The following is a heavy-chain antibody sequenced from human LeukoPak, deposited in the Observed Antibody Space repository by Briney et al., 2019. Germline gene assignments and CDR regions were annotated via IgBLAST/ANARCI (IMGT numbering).Heavy chain of an antibody. Sequence: SVKVSCKASGGTFSSYAISWVRQAPGQGLEWMGRIIPILGIANYAQKFQGRVTITADKSTSTAYMELSSLRSEDTAVYCCARDEGGSGSYYSSWGQGTLVTVSS. J-gene: IGHJ4*02. CDR1: GGTFSSYA. D-gene: IGHD3-10*01. V-gene: IGHV1-69*04. CDR2: IIPILGIA. CDR3: ARDEGGSGSYYSS.